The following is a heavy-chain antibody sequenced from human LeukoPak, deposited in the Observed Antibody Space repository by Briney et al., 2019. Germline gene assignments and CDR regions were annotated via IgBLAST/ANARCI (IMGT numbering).Heavy chain of an antibody. J-gene: IGHJ4*02. V-gene: IGHV1-2*02. CDR2: INPNSGGT. CDR1: GYTFTGYY. D-gene: IGHD5-18*01. Sequence: ASVKVSCKASGYTFTGYYMHWVRQAPGQGLAGMGWINPNSGGTNYAQKFQGRVTMTRDTSISTAYMELSRLRSDDTAVYYCVSGDVDTAIDFDYWGQGTLVTVSS. CDR3: VSGDVDTAIDFDY.